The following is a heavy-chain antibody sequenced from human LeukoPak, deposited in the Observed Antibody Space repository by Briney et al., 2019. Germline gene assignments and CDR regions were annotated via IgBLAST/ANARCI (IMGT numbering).Heavy chain of an antibody. D-gene: IGHD6-13*01. CDR2: INPNSGGT. V-gene: IGHV1-2*02. J-gene: IGHJ4*02. CDR3: ARSGGIAAAGTVYY. Sequence: VASVKVSCKASGYTFTGYYMHWVRQAPGQGLEWMGWINPNSGGTNYAQKFQGRVTMTRDTSISTAYMELSRLRSDDTAVYYCARSGGIAAAGTVYYWGQGTLVTVSS. CDR1: GYTFTGYY.